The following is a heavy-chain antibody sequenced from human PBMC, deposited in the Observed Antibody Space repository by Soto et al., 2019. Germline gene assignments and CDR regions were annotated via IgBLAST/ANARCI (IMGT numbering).Heavy chain of an antibody. Sequence: SETLSLTCTVSGGSISSGGYYWSWIRQHPGKGLEWIGYIYYSGSTYYNPSLKSRVTISVDTSKNQFSLKLSSVTAADTAVYYSARRRGSYYYYGMDVWGQGTTVTVSS. J-gene: IGHJ6*02. CDR3: ARRRGSYYYYGMDV. D-gene: IGHD3-10*01. CDR1: GGSISSGGYY. V-gene: IGHV4-31*03. CDR2: IYYSGST.